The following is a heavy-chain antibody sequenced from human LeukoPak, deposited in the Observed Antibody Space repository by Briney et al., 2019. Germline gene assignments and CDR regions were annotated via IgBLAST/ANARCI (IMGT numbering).Heavy chain of an antibody. V-gene: IGHV3-30*02. CDR1: RFTFSNHD. CDR2: IRSDGKNT. D-gene: IGHD3-10*01. Sequence: QTGGSLRLSCAASRFTFSNHDMHWVRQAPGKGLEWVAFIRSDGKNTYYADSVKGRFTISRDNAKNSLYLQMNSLRAEDTAVYYCARDPYYYDSGSFAAFDIWGQGTMVTVSS. CDR3: ARDPYYYDSGSFAAFDI. J-gene: IGHJ3*02.